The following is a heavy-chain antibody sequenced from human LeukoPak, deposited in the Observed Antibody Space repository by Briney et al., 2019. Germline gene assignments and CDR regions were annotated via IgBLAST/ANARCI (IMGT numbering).Heavy chain of an antibody. V-gene: IGHV1-69*04. J-gene: IGHJ4*02. CDR2: IIPILGIA. D-gene: IGHD5-18*01. CDR1: GGTFSSYA. CDR3: ASFHGYSYGNAFDY. Sequence: ASVKVSCKASGGTFSSYAISWVRQAPGQGLEWMGRIIPILGIANYAQKFQGRVTITADKSTSTAYMELSSLRSEDTAVYYCASFHGYSYGNAFDYWGQGTLVTVSS.